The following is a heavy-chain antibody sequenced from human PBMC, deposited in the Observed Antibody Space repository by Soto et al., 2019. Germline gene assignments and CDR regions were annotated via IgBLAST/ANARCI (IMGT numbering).Heavy chain of an antibody. CDR2: IYPGDSDT. J-gene: IGHJ6*02. Sequence: GESLKISCKGSGYRFTDYWIGWVRQMPGKGLEWMGIIYPGDSDTRYSPSFQGQVTISADKSISTAYLQWSSLKAPDTAMYYCARELMASGAAGIYYYYGMDVWGQGTTVTVSS. D-gene: IGHD6-13*01. CDR3: ARELMASGAAGIYYYYGMDV. V-gene: IGHV5-51*01. CDR1: GYRFTDYW.